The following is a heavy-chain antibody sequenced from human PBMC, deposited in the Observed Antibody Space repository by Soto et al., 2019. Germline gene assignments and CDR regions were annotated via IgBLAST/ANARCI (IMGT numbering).Heavy chain of an antibody. CDR3: AREVGPYGSGSGY. Sequence: QVQLVQSGAEVKKPGSSVKVSCKASGGTFSSYTISWVRQAPGQGLEWLGRIIPILGIANYAQKFQGRVTITAEKTTSTAYMELSSLRSEDTTVYYCAREVGPYGSGSGYWGQGTLVTVSS. V-gene: IGHV1-69*08. CDR1: GGTFSSYT. D-gene: IGHD1-26*01. CDR2: IIPILGIA. J-gene: IGHJ4*02.